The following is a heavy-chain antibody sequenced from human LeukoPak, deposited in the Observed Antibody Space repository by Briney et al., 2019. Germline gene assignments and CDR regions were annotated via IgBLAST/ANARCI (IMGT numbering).Heavy chain of an antibody. Sequence: KPSETLSLTCTVSGASISSYYWSWIRQHPGKGLEWIGYIYYSGSTSYNPSLKSRVSISFDTSKNQFSLKLSSVTAADTAVYYCAREMDYYDSGGYYLQWFDPWGQGTLVTVSS. CDR1: GASISSYY. D-gene: IGHD3-22*01. CDR3: AREMDYYDSGGYYLQWFDP. CDR2: IYYSGST. V-gene: IGHV4-59*06. J-gene: IGHJ5*02.